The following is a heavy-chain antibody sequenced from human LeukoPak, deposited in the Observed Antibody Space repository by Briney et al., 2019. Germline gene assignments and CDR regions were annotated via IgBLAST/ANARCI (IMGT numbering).Heavy chain of an antibody. CDR3: AREVRAFDY. J-gene: IGHJ4*02. CDR2: INTNTGNP. CDR1: GYTFTSYA. D-gene: IGHD4-11*01. Sequence: ASVKVSCKAAGYTFTSYAMNWVRQAPGQGLEWMGCINTNTGNPTYAQAFTGRFVFSLDTSVSTAYLQISSLKAEDTAVYYCAREVRAFDYWGQGTLVNVSS. V-gene: IGHV7-4-1*02.